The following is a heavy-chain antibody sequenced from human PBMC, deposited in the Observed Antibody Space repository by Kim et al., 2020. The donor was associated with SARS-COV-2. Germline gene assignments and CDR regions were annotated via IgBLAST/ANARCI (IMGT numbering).Heavy chain of an antibody. J-gene: IGHJ4*02. CDR3: ARDGYYGSGSYSYFDY. CDR2: IYYRGST. V-gene: IGHV4-59*01. Sequence: KGMEWIGYIYYRGSTNYNPSLKSRVIISVDTSKNQSSLKLSSVTAADTAVYYCARDGYYGSGSYSYFDYWGQGTLVTVSS. D-gene: IGHD3-10*01.